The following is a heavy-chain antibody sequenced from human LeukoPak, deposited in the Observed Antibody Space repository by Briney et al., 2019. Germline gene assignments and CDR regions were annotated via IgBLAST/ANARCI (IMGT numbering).Heavy chain of an antibody. V-gene: IGHV1-18*01. CDR3: ARDRGYYYDSSGYYHYNPFDY. CDR1: GYTFTSYG. CDR2: ISAYNGNT. Sequence: ASVKVSCKASGYTFTSYGISWVRQAPGQGLEWMGWISAYNGNTNYAQKLQGRVTMTTDTSTSTAYMEPRSLRSDDTAVYYCARDRGYYYDSSGYYHYNPFDYWGQGTLVTVSS. D-gene: IGHD3-22*01. J-gene: IGHJ4*02.